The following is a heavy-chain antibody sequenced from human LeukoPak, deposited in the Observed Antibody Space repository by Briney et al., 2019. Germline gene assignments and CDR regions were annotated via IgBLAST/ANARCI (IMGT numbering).Heavy chain of an antibody. CDR3: ARHPNRSYFDY. V-gene: IGHV4-34*01. D-gene: IGHD1-14*01. J-gene: IGHJ4*02. CDR2: INHSGST. CDR1: DGSFSDYY. Sequence: SETLSLTCAVYDGSFSDYYCTWIRQPPGKGLEWIGEINHSGSTNYNPSLKSRVTISGDTSKNQFSLKLTSVTAADTAVYYCARHPNRSYFDYWGQGTLVIVSS.